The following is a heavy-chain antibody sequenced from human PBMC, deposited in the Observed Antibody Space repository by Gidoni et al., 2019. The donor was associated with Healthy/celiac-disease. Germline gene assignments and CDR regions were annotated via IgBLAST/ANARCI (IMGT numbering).Heavy chain of an antibody. V-gene: IGHV3-64D*06. D-gene: IGHD2-15*01. Sequence: EVQLVESGGGLVQPGGSLRLSCSDSGFTFSSYALRWVRQAPGKGLEYVAAISSNGCSTYYADSVKGRFTISRYNSKNTLYLQMSSLSSEDTAVYYCGKGVGGNDIVVWWGQGTLVTVSS. CDR1: GFTFSSYA. CDR3: GKGVGGNDIVVW. J-gene: IGHJ4*02. CDR2: ISSNGCST.